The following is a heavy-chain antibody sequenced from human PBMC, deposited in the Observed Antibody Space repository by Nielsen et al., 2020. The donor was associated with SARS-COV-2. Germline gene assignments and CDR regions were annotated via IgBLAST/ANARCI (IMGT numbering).Heavy chain of an antibody. D-gene: IGHD6-6*01. CDR1: GFTFSSYS. Sequence: GESLKISCAASGFTFSSYSMNWVRQAPGKGLEWVSSISSSSSYIYYADSVKGRFTISRDNAKNSLYLQMNSLRTEDTALYYCAKGFSSSSRDYMNVWGKGTTVTVSS. CDR2: ISSSSSYI. CDR3: AKGFSSSSRDYMNV. J-gene: IGHJ6*03. V-gene: IGHV3-21*04.